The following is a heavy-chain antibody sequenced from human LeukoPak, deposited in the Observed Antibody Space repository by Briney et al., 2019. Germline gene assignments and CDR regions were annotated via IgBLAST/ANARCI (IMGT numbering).Heavy chain of an antibody. CDR3: ARGGANDYGDSDAFDI. J-gene: IGHJ3*02. CDR2: IYYTGSA. Sequence: SGTLSPTCAVSGVSISSGHWWSWVRQPPGKTLEWIGYIYYTGSAKYNPSLKSRVTISVDTSKHQFPLKLTSVTAADTAVYFCARGGANDYGDSDAFDIWGQGTMVTVSS. CDR1: GVSISSGHW. D-gene: IGHD4-17*01. V-gene: IGHV4-4*02.